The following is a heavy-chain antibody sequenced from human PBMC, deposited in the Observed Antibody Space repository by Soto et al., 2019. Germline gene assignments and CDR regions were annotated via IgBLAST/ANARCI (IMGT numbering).Heavy chain of an antibody. J-gene: IGHJ4*02. V-gene: IGHV3-21*01. CDR1: GFTFSSSS. CDR3: ARAPYYYDSRGYYAY. D-gene: IGHD3-22*01. CDR2: ISSTSDYI. Sequence: PGGSLRLSCAASGFTFSSSSMNWVRQAPGKGLKWVSSISSTSDYIDYADSMKGRFTISRDTAKNSLYLQMNSLRAEDTAVYFCARAPYYYDSRGYYAYCGQGTLVTVSS.